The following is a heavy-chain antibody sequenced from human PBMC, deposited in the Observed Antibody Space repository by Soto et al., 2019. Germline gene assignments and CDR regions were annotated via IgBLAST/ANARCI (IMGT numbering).Heavy chain of an antibody. CDR2: IINSGGGT. CDR1: GFTFSSYA. D-gene: IGHD6-13*01. V-gene: IGHV3-23*01. J-gene: IGHJ4*02. Sequence: GGSLRLSCAASGFTFSSYAMSWVRQAPGKGLEWVSAIINSGGGTYYADSVKGRFTISRDNSKDTLYLQMNSLRAEDTALYYCAKVVAAAGSNYRAQRTPVTVSS. CDR3: AKVVAAAGSNY.